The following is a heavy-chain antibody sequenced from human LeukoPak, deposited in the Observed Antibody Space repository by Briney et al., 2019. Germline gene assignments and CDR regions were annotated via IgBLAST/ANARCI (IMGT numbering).Heavy chain of an antibody. Sequence: PGGSLRLACAASGFTFSDYYMSWIRQAPGKGLEWVSYISSSSSYTNYADSVKGRFTISRDNAKNSLFLQMNSLRAEDTAVYYCARESGTRNCFDYWGQGTLVTVSS. CDR1: GFTFSDYY. CDR2: ISSSSSYT. J-gene: IGHJ4*02. D-gene: IGHD3-10*01. CDR3: ARESGTRNCFDY. V-gene: IGHV3-11*06.